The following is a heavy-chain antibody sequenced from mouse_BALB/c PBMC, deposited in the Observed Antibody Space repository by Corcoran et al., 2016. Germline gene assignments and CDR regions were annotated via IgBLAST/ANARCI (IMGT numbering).Heavy chain of an antibody. J-gene: IGHJ4*01. D-gene: IGHD2-1*01. CDR3: ARGNFYAMDY. V-gene: IGHV1S132*01. CDR1: GYIFTSYW. Sequence: QVQLKQSGAELVRPGASVKLSCKTSGYIFTSYWIHWVKQRPGQGLEWIARIYPETGSTYYNEKFKGKATLTADKSSSTAYMQLSSLKSEDSAVYFCARGNFYAMDYWGQGTSVTVSS. CDR2: IYPETGST.